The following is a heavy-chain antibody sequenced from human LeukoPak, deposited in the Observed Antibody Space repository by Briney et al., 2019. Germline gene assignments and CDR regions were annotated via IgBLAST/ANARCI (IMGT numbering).Heavy chain of an antibody. J-gene: IGHJ6*02. CDR2: TCYRSKWYN. CDR3: ARNGVWFGELSYYYYGMDV. CDR1: GDSVSSNSAA. V-gene: IGHV6-1*01. Sequence: SQTLSLTCAISGDSVSSNSAAWNWIRQSPSRGLEWLGRTCYRSKWYNDYAVSVKSRITINPDTSKNQFSLQLNSVTPEDTAVYYCARNGVWFGELSYYYYGMDVWGPGTTVTVSS. D-gene: IGHD3-10*01.